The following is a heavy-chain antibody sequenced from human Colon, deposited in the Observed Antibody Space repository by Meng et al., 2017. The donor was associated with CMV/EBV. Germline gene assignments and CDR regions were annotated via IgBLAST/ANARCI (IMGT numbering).Heavy chain of an antibody. CDR2: ISSTSSYI. CDR3: ATLQLDRRINYGVDV. J-gene: IGHJ6*02. D-gene: IGHD1-1*01. Sequence: GGSLSLSCAASGFTFSSYTMNWVRQAPGKGLEWVSSISSTSSYIYYADSVKGRFTISRDNAKNSVSLEMNSLRVEDTAVYYCATLQLDRRINYGVDVWGQGTTVTVSS. CDR1: GFTFSSYT. V-gene: IGHV3-21*01.